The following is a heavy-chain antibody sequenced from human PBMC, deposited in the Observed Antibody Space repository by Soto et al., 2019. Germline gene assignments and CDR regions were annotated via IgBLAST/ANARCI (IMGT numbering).Heavy chain of an antibody. CDR3: ARDLPADY. J-gene: IGHJ4*02. CDR2: FYYSGGTNYNPSL. CDR1: GGSVSSGSYY. Sequence: QVQLQESGPGLVKPSETLSLTCTVSGGSVSSGSYYWTWIRQPPGKTLEWIGYFYYSGGTNYNPSLNYNPSLKSRVTISVDTSKNQFSLKLSSVTAADTAVYYCARDLPADYWGQGTLVTVSS. V-gene: IGHV4-61*01.